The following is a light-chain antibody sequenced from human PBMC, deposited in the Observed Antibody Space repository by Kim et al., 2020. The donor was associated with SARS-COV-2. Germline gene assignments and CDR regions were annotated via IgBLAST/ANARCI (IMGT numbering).Light chain of an antibody. CDR1: QSVSSI. CDR2: AAS. V-gene: IGKV3-15*01. J-gene: IGKJ2*01. CDR3: QQHNNWPYT. Sequence: EIVMTQSPATLSVSPGDRVTLSCRASQSVSSILAWYQQKPGQAPRLLIYAASTRATGIPARFSGSGSGTEFTLTISSLQSEDFAVYYCQQHNNWPYTFGRGTKLEI.